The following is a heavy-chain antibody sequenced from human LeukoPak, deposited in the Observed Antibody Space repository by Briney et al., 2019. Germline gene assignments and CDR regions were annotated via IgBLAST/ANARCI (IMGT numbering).Heavy chain of an antibody. D-gene: IGHD2-8*02. CDR1: GFTFSSYA. V-gene: IGHV3-7*01. Sequence: GGSLRLSCAASGFTFSSYAMSWVRQAPGKGLECVANIKKDGSEKYYINSEKGRFTISRDNAKNSLYLQMNSLRAEDTALYYCVKDAGTAWGQGTLVTVSS. CDR3: VKDAGTA. J-gene: IGHJ5*02. CDR2: IKKDGSEK.